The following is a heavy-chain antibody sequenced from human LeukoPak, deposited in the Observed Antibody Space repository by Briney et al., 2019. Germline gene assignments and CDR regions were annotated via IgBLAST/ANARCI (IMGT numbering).Heavy chain of an antibody. CDR3: ARDRYCSSTSCQPGDY. CDR1: GFTFSSYA. V-gene: IGHV3-30-3*01. Sequence: PGGSLRLSCAASGFTFSSYAMHWVRQAPGKGLEWVAVISYDGSNKYYADSVMGRFTISRDNSKNTLYLQMNSLRAEDTAVYYCARDRYCSSTSCQPGDYWGQGTLVTVSS. J-gene: IGHJ4*02. D-gene: IGHD2-2*01. CDR2: ISYDGSNK.